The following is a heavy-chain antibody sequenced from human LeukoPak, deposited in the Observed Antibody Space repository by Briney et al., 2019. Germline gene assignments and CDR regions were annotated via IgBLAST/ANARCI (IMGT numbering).Heavy chain of an antibody. D-gene: IGHD2-2*01. V-gene: IGHV3-23*01. J-gene: IGHJ4*02. CDR2: ISGSGVST. CDR1: GFTFSNYA. CDR3: AKRSGTSYYFDY. Sequence: GESLKISCAASGFTFSNYAMRWVRQAPGKGLEWVSSISGSGVSTYYADSVKGRFTISRDNSKNTLNLQMDSLRVGDTAVYYCAKRSGTSYYFDYWGQGTLVTVSS.